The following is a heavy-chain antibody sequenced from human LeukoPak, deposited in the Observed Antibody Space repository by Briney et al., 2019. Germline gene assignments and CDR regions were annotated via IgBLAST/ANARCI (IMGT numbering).Heavy chain of an antibody. Sequence: GGSLRLSCAASGFTFDDYGMTWVRQAPGKGLEWVSGITWNGDSKGYADSVKGRFTISRDNAKNSLYLQMNSLRAEDTAVYYCARSVLGYCSGGSCDRFDPWGQGTLVTVSS. D-gene: IGHD2-15*01. CDR3: ARSVLGYCSGGSCDRFDP. J-gene: IGHJ5*02. V-gene: IGHV3-20*04. CDR2: ITWNGDSK. CDR1: GFTFDDYG.